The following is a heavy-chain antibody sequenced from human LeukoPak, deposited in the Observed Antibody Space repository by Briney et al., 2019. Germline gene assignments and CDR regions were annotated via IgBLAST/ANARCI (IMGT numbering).Heavy chain of an antibody. Sequence: SETLSLTCTVSGGSISSYYWSWIRQPAGKGLEWIGRIYTSGSTNYNPSLKSRVTMSADTSKNQFSLKLSSVTAADTAVYYCARESRRTGDFDYWGQGTLVTVSS. CDR3: ARESRRTGDFDY. CDR2: IYTSGST. CDR1: GGSISSYY. D-gene: IGHD7-27*01. J-gene: IGHJ4*02. V-gene: IGHV4-4*07.